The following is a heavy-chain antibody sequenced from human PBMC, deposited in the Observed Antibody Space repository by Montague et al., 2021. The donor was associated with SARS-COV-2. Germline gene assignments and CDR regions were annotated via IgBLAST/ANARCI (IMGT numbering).Heavy chain of an antibody. CDR1: GFTFSSYW. Sequence: SLRLSCAASGFTFSSYWMHWVRQAPGKGLVWVSRISPDGSSTSYADSVKGRFTISKDTSKNQVVLTMTNMDPVDTATYYCARMEAAAVGIGSYQYYGMDVWGQGPTVTVSS. V-gene: IGHV3-74*01. D-gene: IGHD6-13*01. CDR2: ISPDGSST. CDR3: ARMEAAAVGIGSYQYYGMDV. J-gene: IGHJ6*02.